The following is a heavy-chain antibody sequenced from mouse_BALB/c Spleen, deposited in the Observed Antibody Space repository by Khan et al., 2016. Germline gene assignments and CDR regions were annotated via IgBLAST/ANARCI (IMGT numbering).Heavy chain of an antibody. V-gene: IGHV3-2*02. CDR1: GYSITSDYA. CDR3: SRSSNYGNSPAWFAY. Sequence: EVKLEESGPGLVKPSQSLSLTCTVTGYSITSDYAWNWIRQFPGNKLEWMGYISYSGSTSYNPSLKSRISITRDTSKNQFFPQLNSVATEDTATYYCSRSSNYGNSPAWFAYWGQGTLVTVSA. CDR2: ISYSGST. D-gene: IGHD1-1*01. J-gene: IGHJ3*01.